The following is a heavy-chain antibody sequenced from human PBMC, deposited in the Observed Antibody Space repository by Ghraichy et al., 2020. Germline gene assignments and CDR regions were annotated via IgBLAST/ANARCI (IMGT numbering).Heavy chain of an antibody. Sequence: GGSLRLSCAASRFSLTDYGMHWVRQAPGKGLEWVAVISNDGTTKLYAESAKGRFTIFRDNSKNTVYLEMSSLRVEDTAVYYCAKTPDSGPYHYYFYYYGMDVWGQGTTVAVSS. CDR2: ISNDGTTK. J-gene: IGHJ6*02. CDR3: AKTPDSGPYHYYFYYYGMDV. V-gene: IGHV3-30*18. CDR1: RFSLTDYG. D-gene: IGHD2-8*02.